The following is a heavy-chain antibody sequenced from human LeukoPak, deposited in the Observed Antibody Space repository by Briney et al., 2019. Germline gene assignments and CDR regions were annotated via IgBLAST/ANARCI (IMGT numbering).Heavy chain of an antibody. J-gene: IGHJ4*02. CDR2: ISSSGSTI. D-gene: IGHD6-13*01. CDR3: ARGPGIAAAGTGY. CDR1: GFTFSSYE. V-gene: IGHV3-48*03. Sequence: GGSLRLSCAASGFTFSSYEMNWVRQAPGKGLEWVSYISSSGSTIYYADSVKGRFTISRDNAKNSLYLQMSSLRAEDTAVYYCARGPGIAAAGTGYWGQGTLVTVSS.